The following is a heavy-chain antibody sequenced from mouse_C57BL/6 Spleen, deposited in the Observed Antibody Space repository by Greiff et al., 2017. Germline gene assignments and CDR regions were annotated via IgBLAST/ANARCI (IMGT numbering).Heavy chain of an antibody. CDR2: IDPSDSYT. J-gene: IGHJ3*01. V-gene: IGHV1-69*01. CDR1: GYTFTSYW. CDR3: AREGDAGFAY. Sequence: QVQLQQSGAELVMPGASVKLSCKASGYTFTSYWMHWVKQRPGQGLEWIGEIDPSDSYTNYNQKFKGKSTLTVDKSSSTAYMQLSSLTSEDSAVYYCAREGDAGFAYWGQGTLVTVSA.